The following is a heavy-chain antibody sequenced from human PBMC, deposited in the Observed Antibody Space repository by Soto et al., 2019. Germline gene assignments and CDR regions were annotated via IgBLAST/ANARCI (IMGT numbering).Heavy chain of an antibody. CDR3: ARDQEYYDSSVFYGMDV. J-gene: IGHJ6*02. V-gene: IGHV1-69*06. Sequence: SVQVSCKASGGTFSSYAISWVRQAPGQGLEWMGGIIPIFGTANYAQKFQGRVTITAGKSTSTAYMELSSLRSEDTAVYYCARDQEYYDSSVFYGMDVWGRGATVTVSS. CDR2: IIPIFGTA. D-gene: IGHD3-22*01. CDR1: GGTFSSYA.